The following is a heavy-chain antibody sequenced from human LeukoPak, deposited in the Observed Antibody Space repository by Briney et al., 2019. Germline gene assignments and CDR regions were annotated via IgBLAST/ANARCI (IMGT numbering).Heavy chain of an antibody. J-gene: IGHJ4*02. CDR1: GGSFSGYY. Sequence: SETLSLTCAVYGGSFSGYYWSWIRQPPAKGLEWIGEINHSGRTNYNPSLKSRVTISVDTSKNQFSLKLSSVTAADTAVYYCARIPSYGDFAGKNDYWGQGTLVTVSS. D-gene: IGHD5-18*01. CDR2: INHSGRT. CDR3: ARIPSYGDFAGKNDY. V-gene: IGHV4-34*01.